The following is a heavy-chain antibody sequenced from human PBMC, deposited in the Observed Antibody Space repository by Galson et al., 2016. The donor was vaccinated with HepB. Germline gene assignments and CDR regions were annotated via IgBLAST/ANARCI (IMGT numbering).Heavy chain of an antibody. CDR3: ARDGGQQLVRWERLRKVYYYYPMDV. J-gene: IGHJ6*02. Sequence: SLRLSCAVSGFTFSTYSVNWVRQAPGKGLEWVSYIGSGSTTIYYADSVKGRFTISRDNAKHSLYLRMHSLRDEDTAVYYCARDGGQQLVRWERLRKVYYYYPMDVWGQGTTVTVSS. CDR2: IGSGSTTI. CDR1: GFTFSTYS. V-gene: IGHV3-48*02. D-gene: IGHD6-13*01.